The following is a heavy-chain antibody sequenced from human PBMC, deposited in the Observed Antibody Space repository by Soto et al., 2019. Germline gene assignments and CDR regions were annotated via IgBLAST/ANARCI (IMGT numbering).Heavy chain of an antibody. J-gene: IGHJ6*02. V-gene: IGHV3-13*05. CDR3: ARMKGNYYGMDV. CDR1: GFTFSSYD. D-gene: IGHD6-13*01. Sequence: GGSLRLSCAASGFTFSSYDMHWVRQATGKGLEWVSAIGTAGDPYYPGSVKGQFTISRENAKNSLYLQMNSLRAGDTAVYYCARMKGNYYGMDVWGQGTTVTVSS. CDR2: IGTAGDP.